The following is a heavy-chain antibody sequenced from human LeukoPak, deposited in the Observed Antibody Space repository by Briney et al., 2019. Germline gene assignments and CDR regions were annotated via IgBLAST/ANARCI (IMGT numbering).Heavy chain of an antibody. J-gene: IGHJ4*02. CDR3: AKDFRAAWIAGGFDY. CDR2: ISGSGGST. Sequence: GGSLRLSCAASGFTFSSYAMSWVRQAPGKGLEWVSAISGSGGSTYYADSEKGRFTISRDNSKNTLYLQMNSLRAEDTAVYYCAKDFRAAWIAGGFDYWGQGTLVTVSS. CDR1: GFTFSSYA. V-gene: IGHV3-23*01. D-gene: IGHD2-21*01.